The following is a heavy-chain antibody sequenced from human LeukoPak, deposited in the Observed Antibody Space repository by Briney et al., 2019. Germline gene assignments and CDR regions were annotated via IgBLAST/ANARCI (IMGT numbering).Heavy chain of an antibody. CDR1: GYTFTVYY. CDR3: ARRYSSGWYDAFDI. J-gene: IGHJ3*02. D-gene: IGHD6-19*01. V-gene: IGHV1-2*02. Sequence: ASVTVSFKASGYTFTVYYMHWVRQAPGQGLEWMGWINPNSGDTNYARKFQGRVTMTRDTSISTAYMELSRLRSDDTAVYYCARRYSSGWYDAFDIWGQGTMVTVSS. CDR2: INPNSGDT.